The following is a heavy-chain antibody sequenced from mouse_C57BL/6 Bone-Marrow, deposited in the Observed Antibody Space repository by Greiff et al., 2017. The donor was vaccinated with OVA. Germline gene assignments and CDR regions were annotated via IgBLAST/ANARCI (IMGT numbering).Heavy chain of an antibody. CDR1: GYTFTSYW. V-gene: IGHV1-64*01. D-gene: IGHD2-2*01. Sequence: QVQLQQPGAELVKPGASVKLSCKASGYTFTSYWMHWVKQRPGQGLEWIGMIHPNSGSTNYNEKFKSKATLTVDKSSSTAYMQLSSLTSEDSAVYYCARCGYDGWYFDVWGTGTTVTVSS. J-gene: IGHJ1*03. CDR3: ARCGYDGWYFDV. CDR2: IHPNSGST.